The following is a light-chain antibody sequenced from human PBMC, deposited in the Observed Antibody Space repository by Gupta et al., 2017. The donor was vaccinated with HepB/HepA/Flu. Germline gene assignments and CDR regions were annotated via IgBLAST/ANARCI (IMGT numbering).Light chain of an antibody. V-gene: IGKV3-20*01. Sequence: EIVLTRSPGTLSLSPGERATLSCRASQSVNSNYLAWYQQKPGQAPRLLIYGASSRATGIPDRFSGSGSGTDFTLTSSRREPEDFAVYYWQQDGSSKTFGQGTKVEIK. CDR1: QSVNSNY. CDR2: GAS. J-gene: IGKJ1*01. CDR3: QQDGSSKT.